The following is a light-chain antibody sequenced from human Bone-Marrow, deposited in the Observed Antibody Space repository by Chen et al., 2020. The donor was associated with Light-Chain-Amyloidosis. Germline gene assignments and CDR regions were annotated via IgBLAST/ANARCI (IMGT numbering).Light chain of an antibody. CDR1: NVGTFDP. J-gene: IGLJ3*02. CDR2: EDT. CDR3: SSYVGRDTVV. Sequence: QSALTQPASVSGSPGQAVTISCSNVGTFDPVSWYQRHPDKAPKVIIYEDTKRPSGISYRFSASKSYDTASLTISGLQYEDEADYYCSSYVGRDTVVFGGGTKLTVL. V-gene: IGLV2-23*02.